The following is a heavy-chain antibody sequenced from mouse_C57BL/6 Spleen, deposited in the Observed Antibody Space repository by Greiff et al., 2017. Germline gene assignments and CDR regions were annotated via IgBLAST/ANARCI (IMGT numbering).Heavy chain of an antibody. CDR3: ARKSGGSPYYFDY. V-gene: IGHV1-50*01. D-gene: IGHD1-1*02. Sequence: QVQLQQPGAELVKPGASVKLSCKASGYTFTSYWMQWVKQRPGQGLEWIGEIDPSDSYTNSTPKFKGKATLTVDTSSSTASLQLSSLTSEDSAVYYYARKSGGSPYYFDYGGQGTTLTVSS. CDR2: IDPSDSYT. J-gene: IGHJ2*01. CDR1: GYTFTSYW.